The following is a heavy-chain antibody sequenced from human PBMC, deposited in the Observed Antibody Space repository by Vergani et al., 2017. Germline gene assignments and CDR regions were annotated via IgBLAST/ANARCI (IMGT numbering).Heavy chain of an antibody. CDR3: ARHLAYYYDSSGYYLGAFDI. Sequence: QLQLQESGPGLVKPSETLSLTCTVSGGSLSSSSYYWGWIRQPPGKGLEWIGRIYYSGSTYYNPSLKSRVPISVDTSKNQLSLKLSSVTAADTAVYYCARHLAYYYDSSGYYLGAFDIWGQGTMVTVSS. D-gene: IGHD3-22*01. V-gene: IGHV4-39*01. J-gene: IGHJ3*02. CDR1: GGSLSSSSYY. CDR2: IYYSGST.